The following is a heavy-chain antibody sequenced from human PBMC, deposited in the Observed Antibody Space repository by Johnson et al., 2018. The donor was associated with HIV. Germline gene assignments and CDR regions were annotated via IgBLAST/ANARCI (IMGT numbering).Heavy chain of an antibody. D-gene: IGHD3-10*01. CDR2: IRYDGSNK. CDR1: EFTFSTYG. J-gene: IGHJ3*02. V-gene: IGHV3-30*02. Sequence: VQLVESGGGVVQPGGSLRLSCAASEFTFSTYGMHWVRQAPGKGLEWVAFIRYDGSNKYYADSVKGRFTISRDNSKNTLYLQMNSLRAGDTAVYYCARAGKWSGDAFDIWGQGTTVTVSS. CDR3: ARAGKWSGDAFDI.